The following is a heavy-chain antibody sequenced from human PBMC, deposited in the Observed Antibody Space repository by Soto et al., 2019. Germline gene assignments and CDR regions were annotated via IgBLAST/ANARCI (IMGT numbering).Heavy chain of an antibody. D-gene: IGHD5-18*01. CDR2: IYYSGST. Sequence: PSETLSLTCTVSGDSISSADYYWSWIRQPPGKGLEWIGYIYYSGSTNYNPSLKSRVTISVDTSKNQFSLKLSSVTAADTAVYYCARTIRGYSYGVIDYWGQGTLVTVSS. J-gene: IGHJ4*02. CDR3: ARTIRGYSYGVIDY. CDR1: GDSISSADYY. V-gene: IGHV4-61*08.